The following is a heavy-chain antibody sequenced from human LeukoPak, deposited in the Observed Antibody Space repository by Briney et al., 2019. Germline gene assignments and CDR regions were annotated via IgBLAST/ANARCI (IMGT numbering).Heavy chain of an antibody. D-gene: IGHD6-19*01. V-gene: IGHV3-13*01. CDR1: GFTFIDYD. CDR3: ARGGIQVSGIDEFDY. Sequence: GSLRLSCAAAGFTFIDYDMHWVRQVIGKGLEWVSAIGIRGDTHYSGSVKGRFTISRENAESSLYLQMNSLRAEDTAVYYCARGGIQVSGIDEFDYWGQGTLVTVSS. CDR2: IGIRGDT. J-gene: IGHJ4*02.